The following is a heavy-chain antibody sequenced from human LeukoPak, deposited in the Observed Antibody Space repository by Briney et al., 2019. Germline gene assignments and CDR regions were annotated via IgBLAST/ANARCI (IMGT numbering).Heavy chain of an antibody. Sequence: ASVKVSCKASGGTFSSYAISWVRQAPGQGLEWMGGIIPIFGTANYAQKFQGRVTITADKSTSTAYMELSSLRSEDTAVYYCAKDDAWLQYNDWGQGTLVTVSS. CDR1: GGTFSSYA. CDR3: AKDDAWLQYND. J-gene: IGHJ4*02. CDR2: IIPIFGTA. D-gene: IGHD5-24*01. V-gene: IGHV1-69*06.